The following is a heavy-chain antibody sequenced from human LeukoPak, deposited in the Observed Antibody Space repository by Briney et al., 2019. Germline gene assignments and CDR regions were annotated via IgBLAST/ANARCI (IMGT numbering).Heavy chain of an antibody. J-gene: IGHJ6*02. Sequence: SETLSLTCTVSGGSISSYYWSWIRQPPGKGLEWIGYIYYSGSTNYNPSLKSRVTISVDTSKNQFSLKLSSVTAADTAVYYCARIPRPALRFLEWLPHGMDVWGQGTTVTVSS. CDR2: IYYSGST. CDR1: GGSISSYY. CDR3: ARIPRPALRFLEWLPHGMDV. D-gene: IGHD3-3*01. V-gene: IGHV4-59*01.